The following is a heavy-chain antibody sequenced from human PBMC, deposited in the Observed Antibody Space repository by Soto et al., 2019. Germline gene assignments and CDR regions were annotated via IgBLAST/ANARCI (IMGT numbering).Heavy chain of an antibody. CDR1: GGTFSSHG. CDR2: IIPTFGTT. D-gene: IGHD6-13*01. V-gene: IGHV1-69*13. Sequence: RASVKVSCKASGGTFSSHGIRWMRQAPGQGLELMGGIIPTFGTTNYPHKFRGRVTITADESTSTAYMELSSLRSEDTAVYYCAGASDSTWYNWLDPWGQGTLVTVSS. CDR3: AGASDSTWYNWLDP. J-gene: IGHJ5*02.